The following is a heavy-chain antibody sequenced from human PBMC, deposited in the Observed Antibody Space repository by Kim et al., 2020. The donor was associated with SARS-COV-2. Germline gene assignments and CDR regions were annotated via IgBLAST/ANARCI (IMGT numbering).Heavy chain of an antibody. Sequence: SGPTLVNPTQTLTVTCTFSGFSLSPYGVSVGWIRRAPGKALEWLAVIYWDNDNRLSPFLETRLTITKDTSKNQVVLTMTNMDVADTATYFCAHSPSYNWFDAWGQGILVTVSS. CDR1: GFSLSPYGVS. V-gene: IGHV2-5*02. CDR2: IYWDNDN. CDR3: AHSPSYNWFDA. J-gene: IGHJ5*02.